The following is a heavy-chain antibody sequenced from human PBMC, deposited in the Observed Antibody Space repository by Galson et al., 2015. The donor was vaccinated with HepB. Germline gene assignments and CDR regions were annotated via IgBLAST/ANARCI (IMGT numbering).Heavy chain of an antibody. CDR3: AHWNDRDYYYGMDV. D-gene: IGHD1-1*01. V-gene: IGHV2-5*02. Sequence: PALVKPTQTLTLTCTFSGFSLSTSGVGVGWIRQPPGKALEWLALIYWDDDKRYSPSLKSRLTITKDTSKNQVVLTMTNMDPVDTATYYCAHWNDRDYYYGMDVWGQGTTVTVSS. J-gene: IGHJ6*02. CDR1: GFSLSTSGVG. CDR2: IYWDDDK.